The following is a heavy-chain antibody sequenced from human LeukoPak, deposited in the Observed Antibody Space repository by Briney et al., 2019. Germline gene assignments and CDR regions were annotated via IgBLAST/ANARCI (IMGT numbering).Heavy chain of an antibody. V-gene: IGHV3-30-3*01. D-gene: IGHD5-18*01. CDR1: GFTFSSYA. J-gene: IGHJ5*02. Sequence: GGSLRLSRAASGFTFSSYAMHWVRQAPGKGLEWVAVISYDGSNKYYADSVRGRFTISRDNSKNTLYLQMNSLRAEDTAVYYCARAGYSYGRFVFDWFDPWGQGTLVTVSS. CDR3: ARAGYSYGRFVFDWFDP. CDR2: ISYDGSNK.